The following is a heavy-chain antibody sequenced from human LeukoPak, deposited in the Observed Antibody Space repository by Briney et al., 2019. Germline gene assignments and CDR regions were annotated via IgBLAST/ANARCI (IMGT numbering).Heavy chain of an antibody. J-gene: IGHJ6*03. V-gene: IGHV4-39*07. CDR2: IYYSGST. Sequence: SETLSLTCTVSGGSVSSSSYYWGWIRQPPGKGLEWIGSIYYSGSTYYNPSLKSRVTISVDTSKNQFSLKLSSVTAADTAVYYCARIGYCSGGSCYYYYDYMHVWGKGTTVTVSS. CDR3: ARIGYCSGGSCYYYYDYMHV. D-gene: IGHD2-15*01. CDR1: GGSVSSSSYY.